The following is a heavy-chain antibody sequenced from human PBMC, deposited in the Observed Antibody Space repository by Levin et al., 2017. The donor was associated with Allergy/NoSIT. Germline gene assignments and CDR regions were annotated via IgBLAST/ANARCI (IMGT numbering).Heavy chain of an antibody. Sequence: PGGSLRLSCTVSGFNLGDYGMNWVRQAPGKGLEWVSNINCNGGTRTYAESVKGRFTISKDHAKNSLYLEMHSLRVEDTALYYCARGSTSFGGFDPWGHGTLVTVSS. CDR2: INCNGGTR. D-gene: IGHD3-10*02. V-gene: IGHV3-20*04. CDR1: GFNLGDYG. CDR3: ARGSTSFGGFDP. J-gene: IGHJ5*02.